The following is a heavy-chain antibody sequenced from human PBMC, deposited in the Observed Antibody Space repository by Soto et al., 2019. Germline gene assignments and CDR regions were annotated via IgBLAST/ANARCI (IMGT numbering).Heavy chain of an antibody. V-gene: IGHV3-53*01. Sequence: EVQLVESGGGSIQPGGSLRLSCAASGFTVSSNYMSWVRQAPGKGLEWVSVIYSGGSTYYADSVKGRFTISRDNSKNTLYLQMNSLRAEDTAVYYCARGSIAALGYFDYWGQGTLVTVSS. CDR2: IYSGGST. CDR1: GFTVSSNY. D-gene: IGHD6-6*01. CDR3: ARGSIAALGYFDY. J-gene: IGHJ4*02.